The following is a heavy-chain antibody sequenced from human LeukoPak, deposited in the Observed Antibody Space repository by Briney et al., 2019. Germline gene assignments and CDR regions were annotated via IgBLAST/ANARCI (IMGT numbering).Heavy chain of an antibody. J-gene: IGHJ4*02. V-gene: IGHV3-23*01. D-gene: IGHD6-19*01. CDR3: ARGFLGGTDQYFDS. CDR2: IGGGGPTT. CDR1: GFTFSTYA. Sequence: GGSLRLSCAASGFTFSTYAMNWVRQAPAKGLEWVSTIGGGGPTTDYADSVKDRFTISRDNTKNTLYLQMNSLRAEDTAVYFCARGFLGGTDQYFDSWGQGTLVTVSS.